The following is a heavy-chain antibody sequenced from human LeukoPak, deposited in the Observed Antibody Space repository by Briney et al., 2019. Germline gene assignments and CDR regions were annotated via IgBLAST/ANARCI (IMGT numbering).Heavy chain of an antibody. V-gene: IGHV4-4*02. CDR3: ARTLGYDSSGYLDAFDI. D-gene: IGHD3-22*01. CDR1: GGSISSSNW. CDR2: IYHSGST. J-gene: IGHJ3*02. Sequence: SETLSLTCTVSGGSISSSNWWSWVRQPPGKGLEWIGEIYHSGSTNYNPSFKSRVTISVDKSKNQFSLKLSSVTAADTAVYYCARTLGYDSSGYLDAFDIWGQGTMVTVSS.